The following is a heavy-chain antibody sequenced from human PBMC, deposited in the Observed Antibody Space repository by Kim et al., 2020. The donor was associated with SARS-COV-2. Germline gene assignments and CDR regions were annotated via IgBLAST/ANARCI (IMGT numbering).Heavy chain of an antibody. Sequence: NPSFKSRVTISADTSKNQFSLRLSSATAPDTAVYYCARGGGYGGNPVPFDYWGQGTLVSVSS. J-gene: IGHJ4*02. D-gene: IGHD2-15*01. CDR3: ARGGGYGGNPVPFDY. V-gene: IGHV4-59*09.